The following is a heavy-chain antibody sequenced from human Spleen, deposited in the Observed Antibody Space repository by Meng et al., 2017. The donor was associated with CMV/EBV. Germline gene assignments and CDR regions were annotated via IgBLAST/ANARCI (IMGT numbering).Heavy chain of an antibody. V-gene: IGHV1-2*02. CDR3: ARGRWNGLDFDY. D-gene: IGHD1-1*01. J-gene: IGHJ4*02. CDR1: GYTFTEYF. CDR2: INTDSGVT. Sequence: KASGYTFTEYFMHWVRQAPGQGLEWMAWINTDSGVTTYAQKFQGRVTMTRDTSLSTAYMDLSSLTSDDTAVYYCARGRWNGLDFDYWGQGTLVTVSS.